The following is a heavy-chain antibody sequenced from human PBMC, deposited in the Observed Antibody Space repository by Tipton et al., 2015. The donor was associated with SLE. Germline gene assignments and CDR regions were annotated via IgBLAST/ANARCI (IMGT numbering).Heavy chain of an antibody. J-gene: IGHJ5*02. D-gene: IGHD3-22*01. Sequence: GLVKPSQTLSLTCDISGDTVSNNSAAWSWVRQSPSRGLECLGRTYYRSKWYTDYAVSVKGRITVNPDTSKNQFSLHLNSVTPEDTAVYYCARARDLDDTWFDPWGQGTLVTVSS. CDR1: GDTVSNNSAA. CDR2: TYYRSKWYT. V-gene: IGHV6-1*01. CDR3: ARARDLDDTWFDP.